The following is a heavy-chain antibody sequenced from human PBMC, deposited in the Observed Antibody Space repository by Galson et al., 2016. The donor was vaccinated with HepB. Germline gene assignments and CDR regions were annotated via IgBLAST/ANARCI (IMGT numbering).Heavy chain of an antibody. V-gene: IGHV3-74*01. CDR3: AKDRGGRHLWGLHGKDV. D-gene: IGHD3-16*01. CDR1: GFTFTHHQ. Sequence: SLRLSCAVSGFTFTHHQMHWVRQVPGKGLVWVSRIEPDGSRPIYADSVKGRFTISRDDSKNTLYLQMNSLRAEDTAVYYCAKDRGGRHLWGLHGKDVWGQGTTVTVSS. J-gene: IGHJ6*02. CDR2: IEPDGSRP.